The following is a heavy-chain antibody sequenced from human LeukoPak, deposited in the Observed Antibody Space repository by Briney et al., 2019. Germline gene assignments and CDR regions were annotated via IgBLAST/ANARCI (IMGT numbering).Heavy chain of an antibody. V-gene: IGHV3-23*01. Sequence: GGSLRLSCAASGFAFSTYAMNWVRQAPGKGLEWVSALNPSGSNTYYAGSVKGRFTISRDNSKNTLYLQMNSLRAEDTAVYFCAKGNTSGYYNFDYWGQGVLVTVSS. CDR2: LNPSGSNT. CDR1: GFAFSTYA. CDR3: AKGNTSGYYNFDY. D-gene: IGHD3-22*01. J-gene: IGHJ4*02.